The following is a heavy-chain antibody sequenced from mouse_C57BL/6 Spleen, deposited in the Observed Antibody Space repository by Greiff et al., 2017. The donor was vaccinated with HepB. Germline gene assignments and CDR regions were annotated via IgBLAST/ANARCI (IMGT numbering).Heavy chain of an antibody. CDR1: GYAFSSSW. CDR2: IYPGDGDT. CDR3: ARRDYDYEWAFAY. J-gene: IGHJ3*01. D-gene: IGHD2-4*01. Sequence: VQLQQSGPELVKPGASVKISCKASGYAFSSSWMNWVKQRPGKGLEWIGRIYPGDGDTNYNGKFKGKATLTADKSSSTAYMQLSSLTSADSAVDFCARRDYDYEWAFAYWGQGTLVTVSA. V-gene: IGHV1-82*01.